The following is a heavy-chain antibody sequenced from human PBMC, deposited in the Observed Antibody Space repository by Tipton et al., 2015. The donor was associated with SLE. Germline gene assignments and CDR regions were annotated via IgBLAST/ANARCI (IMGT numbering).Heavy chain of an antibody. D-gene: IGHD3-22*01. CDR2: IRYDGSNK. Sequence: SLRLSCAASGFTFSSYSMNWVRQAPGKGLEWVAFIRYDGSNKYYADSVKGRFTISRDNSKNTLYLQMNSLRAEDTAVYYCAKDIGYYYDSSGYYPDYWGQGTLVTASS. CDR3: AKDIGYYYDSSGYYPDY. V-gene: IGHV3-30*02. J-gene: IGHJ4*02. CDR1: GFTFSSYS.